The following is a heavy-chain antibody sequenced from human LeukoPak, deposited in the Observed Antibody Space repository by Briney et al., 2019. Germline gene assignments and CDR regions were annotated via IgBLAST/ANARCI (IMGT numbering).Heavy chain of an antibody. CDR3: ARARLRDLYYYYYMDV. V-gene: IGHV4-34*01. J-gene: IGHJ6*03. D-gene: IGHD4-17*01. CDR2: INHSGTT. CDR1: GGSFSGSY. Sequence: SATLSLTCSVSGGSFSGSYWSWIRQPPGKGLEWIGEINHSGTTNYNPSLKSRVTISVDTSKNQFSLKLSSVTAADTAVYYCARARLRDLYYYYYMDVWGKGATVTVSS.